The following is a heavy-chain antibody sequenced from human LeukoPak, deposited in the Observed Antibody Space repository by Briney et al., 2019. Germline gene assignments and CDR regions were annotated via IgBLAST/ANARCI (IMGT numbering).Heavy chain of an antibody. D-gene: IGHD5-18*01. CDR2: MNPNSGNT. V-gene: IGHV1-8*03. J-gene: IGHJ4*02. CDR1: GYTFTSYD. CDR3: ARVSFWGGGYSYAPDY. Sequence: ASVKVSCKASGYTFTSYDINWVRQATGQGLEWMGWMNPNSGNTGYAQKFQGRVTITRNTSISTAYMELSSLRSEDTAVYYCARVSFWGGGYSYAPDYWGQGTLVTVSS.